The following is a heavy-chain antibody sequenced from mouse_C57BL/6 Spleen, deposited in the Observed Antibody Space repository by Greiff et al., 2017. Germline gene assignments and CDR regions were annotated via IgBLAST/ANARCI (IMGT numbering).Heavy chain of an antibody. V-gene: IGHV2-2*01. J-gene: IGHJ4*01. Sequence: QVHVKQSGPGLVQPSQSLSITCTVSGFSLTSYGVHWVRQSPGKGLGWLGVIWSGGSTDYNAAFISRLSISKDNSKSQVFFKMNSLQADDTAIYYCARGSYGSSYGGFYAMDYWGQGTSVTVSS. D-gene: IGHD1-1*01. CDR1: GFSLTSYG. CDR3: ARGSYGSSYGGFYAMDY. CDR2: IWSGGST.